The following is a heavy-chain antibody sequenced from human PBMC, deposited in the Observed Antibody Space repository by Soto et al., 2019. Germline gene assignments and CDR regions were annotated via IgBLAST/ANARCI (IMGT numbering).Heavy chain of an antibody. D-gene: IGHD2-2*01. V-gene: IGHV4-61*01. Sequence: SETLSLTCTVSGGSISSSSYYWGWIRQPPGKGLEWIGYIYYSGSTNYNPSLKSRVTISVDTSKNQFSLKLSSVTAADTAVYYCAREPAASGPFDYWGQGTLVTVSS. CDR2: IYYSGST. J-gene: IGHJ4*02. CDR1: GGSISSSSYY. CDR3: AREPAASGPFDY.